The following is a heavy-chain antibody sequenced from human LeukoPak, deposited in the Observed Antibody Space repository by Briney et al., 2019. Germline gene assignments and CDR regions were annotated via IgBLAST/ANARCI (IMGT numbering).Heavy chain of an antibody. CDR2: ICGSGGST. CDR3: AKAVLWFGESYFDY. Sequence: GGYLRLSCAASGFTFSSYAMSWVRQAPGKGLEWVSAICGSGGSTYYADSVKGRSTISRDNSKNTLYLQMNSLRAEDTAVYYCAKAVLWFGESYFDYWGQGTLVTVSS. CDR1: GFTFSSYA. V-gene: IGHV3-23*01. J-gene: IGHJ4*02. D-gene: IGHD3-10*01.